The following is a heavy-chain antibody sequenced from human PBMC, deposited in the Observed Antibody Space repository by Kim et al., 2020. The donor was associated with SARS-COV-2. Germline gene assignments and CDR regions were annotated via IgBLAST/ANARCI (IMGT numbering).Heavy chain of an antibody. J-gene: IGHJ3*02. CDR3: ARDDGDFDAFDI. Sequence: NYTPTRRSRVAISVDTAKNQFSLKLSSVSAADTAVYYCARDDGDFDAFDIWGQGTLVTVSS. V-gene: IGHV4-61*02. D-gene: IGHD2-21*02.